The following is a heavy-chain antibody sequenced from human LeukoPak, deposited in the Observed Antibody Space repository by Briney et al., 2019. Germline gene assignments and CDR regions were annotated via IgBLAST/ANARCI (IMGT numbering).Heavy chain of an antibody. Sequence: GASVKVSCKASGYTSTSYDINWVRQATGQGLEWMGWMNPNSGNTGYAQKFQGRVTITRNTSISTAYMELSSLRSEDTAVYYCARGAGYCSSTSCDAFDIWGQGTMVTVSS. V-gene: IGHV1-8*03. J-gene: IGHJ3*02. D-gene: IGHD2-2*01. CDR2: MNPNSGNT. CDR3: ARGAGYCSSTSCDAFDI. CDR1: GYTSTSYD.